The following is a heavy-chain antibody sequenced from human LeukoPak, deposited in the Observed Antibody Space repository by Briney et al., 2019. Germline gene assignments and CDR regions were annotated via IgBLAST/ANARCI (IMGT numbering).Heavy chain of an antibody. CDR3: ATQTYYYGSGSYPFDY. Sequence: PSETLSLTCAVYGGSFSGYYWSWIRQPPGRGLERIGEINHSGSTNYNPSLKSRVTISVDTSKNQFSLKLSSVTAADTAVYYCATQTYYYGSGSYPFDYWGQGTLVTVSS. CDR1: GGSFSGYY. CDR2: INHSGST. J-gene: IGHJ4*02. D-gene: IGHD3-10*01. V-gene: IGHV4-34*01.